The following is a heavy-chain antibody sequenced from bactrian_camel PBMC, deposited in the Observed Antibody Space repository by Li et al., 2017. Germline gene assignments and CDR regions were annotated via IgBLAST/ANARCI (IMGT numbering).Heavy chain of an antibody. V-gene: IGHV3S53*01. CDR1: VPLFSRYC. J-gene: IGHJ4*01. D-gene: IGHD3*01. CDR3: ASTTAISPYYCSVSSEYKY. Sequence: VQLVESGGGSVQAGGSVRLSCAVSVPLFSRYCMGWFRQAPGKEREGIPTSTNDDVAAYAESADGRFTITRDNAENTLNLQMINLKPEDSAMYYCASTTAISPYYCSVSSEYKYWGQGTQVTVS. CDR2: STNDDVA.